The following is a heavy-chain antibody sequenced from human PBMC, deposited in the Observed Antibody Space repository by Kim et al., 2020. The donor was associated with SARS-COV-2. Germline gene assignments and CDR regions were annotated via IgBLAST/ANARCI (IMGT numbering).Heavy chain of an antibody. D-gene: IGHD3-10*01. V-gene: IGHV3-7*01. CDR1: GFTFSYHW. Sequence: GGSLRFSCTASGFTFSYHWMNWVRQAPGKGLEWVANTKQDESAKHYVDSVRGRFTISRDNAKNSLYLQMNSLRAEDTAVYYCARDYYGSGHYFDWGQGTLVTVSS. J-gene: IGHJ4*02. CDR2: TKQDESAK. CDR3: ARDYYGSGHYFD.